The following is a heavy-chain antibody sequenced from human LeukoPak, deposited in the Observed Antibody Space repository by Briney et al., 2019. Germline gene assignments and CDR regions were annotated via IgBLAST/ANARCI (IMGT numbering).Heavy chain of an antibody. J-gene: IGHJ1*01. CDR3: ARDYGIYGSGRGYFQH. CDR1: GYSISSGYY. V-gene: IGHV4-38-2*02. CDR2: IYHSGST. D-gene: IGHD3-10*01. Sequence: SETLSLTCTVSGYSISSGYYWGWIRQPPGKGLEWIGSIYHSGSTYYNPSLKSRVTISVDTSKNQFSLKLSSVTAADTAVYYCARDYGIYGSGRGYFQHWGQGTLVTVSS.